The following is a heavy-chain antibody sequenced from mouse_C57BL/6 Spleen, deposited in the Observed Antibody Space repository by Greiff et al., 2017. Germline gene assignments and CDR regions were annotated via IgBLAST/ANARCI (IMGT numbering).Heavy chain of an antibody. CDR1: GYTFTDYY. CDR2: INPYNGGT. J-gene: IGHJ2*01. V-gene: IGHV1-19*01. Sequence: VQLKQSGPVLVKPGASVTMSCKASGYTFTDYYMNWVKQSHGKSLEWIGVINPYNGGTSYNQKFKGKATLTVDKSSSTAYMELNSLTSEDSSVYYCARSDYSVYFAYWGQGTTLTVSS. D-gene: IGHD1-1*01. CDR3: ARSDYSVYFAY.